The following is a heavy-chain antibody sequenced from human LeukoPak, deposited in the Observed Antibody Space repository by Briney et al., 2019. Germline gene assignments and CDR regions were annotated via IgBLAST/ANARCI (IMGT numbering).Heavy chain of an antibody. D-gene: IGHD2-15*01. J-gene: IGHJ5*02. CDR1: GYSISSGYY. Sequence: SETLSLTCAVSGYSISSGYYWGWIRQPPGKGLEWIGSIYHSGSTYYNPSLKSRVTISVDTSKNQFSLKLSSVTAADTAVYYCATGEVVAAFVWFDPWGQGTLVTVSS. CDR3: ATGEVVAAFVWFDP. CDR2: IYHSGST. V-gene: IGHV4-38-2*01.